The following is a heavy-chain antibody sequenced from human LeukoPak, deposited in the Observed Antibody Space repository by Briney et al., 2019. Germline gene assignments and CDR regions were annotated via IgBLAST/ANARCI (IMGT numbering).Heavy chain of an antibody. CDR3: ARGRDYGSGNYFDY. Sequence: TGRSLRLCCAASGFTFSSYGMNWVRQAPGKGLEWVAVIWCDGSDKYYADSVKGRFTISRDSSKNTLYLQMNSLRVEDTAVYYCARGRDYGSGNYFDYWGQGTLVTVSS. V-gene: IGHV3-33*01. CDR1: GFTFSSYG. CDR2: IWCDGSDK. J-gene: IGHJ4*02. D-gene: IGHD3-10*01.